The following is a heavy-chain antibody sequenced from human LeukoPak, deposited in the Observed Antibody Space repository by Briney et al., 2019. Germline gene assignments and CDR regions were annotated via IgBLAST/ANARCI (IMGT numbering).Heavy chain of an antibody. V-gene: IGHV3-72*01. CDR1: GFIFSDEY. CDR2: TQNKANSYTM. Sequence: GGSLRLSCAVSGFIFSDEYMDWGRQAPGKGVEWVGRTQNKANSYTMDYAASVRGRFTMSRDDSRYSLSLQMNSLKTEDPAVYYYVRRNYVVFDIWGQGTMVIVSS. CDR3: VRRNYVVFDI. J-gene: IGHJ3*02. D-gene: IGHD1-7*01.